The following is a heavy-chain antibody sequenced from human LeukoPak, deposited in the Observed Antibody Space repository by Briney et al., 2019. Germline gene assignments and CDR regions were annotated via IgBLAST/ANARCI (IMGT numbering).Heavy chain of an antibody. D-gene: IGHD6-6*01. CDR3: ARGPVRGIAAPYY. CDR2: IYYSGNT. V-gene: IGHV4-39*01. CDR1: GDSISTSNSY. Sequence: SETLSLTCTVSGDSISTSNSYWGWIRQPPGKGLEWIGSIYYSGNTYYNASLKSRVTISVDTSKNQFSLKLTSVTAADTAVYYCARGPVRGIAAPYYWGQGTLVTVSS. J-gene: IGHJ4*02.